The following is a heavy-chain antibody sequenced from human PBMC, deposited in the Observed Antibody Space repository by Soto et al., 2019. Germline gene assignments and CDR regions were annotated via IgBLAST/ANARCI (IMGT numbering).Heavy chain of an antibody. CDR1: GDTLTSYA. D-gene: IGHD3-10*01. V-gene: IGHV1-3*01. CDR3: ARGITMVRGVINDAFDI. J-gene: IGHJ3*02. CDR2: INAGNGNT. Sequence: GASVKVSCKASGDTLTSYAMHWVRQAPGQRLEWMGWINAGNGNTKYSQKFQGRVTITRDTSASTAYMELSSLRSEDTAVYYCARGITMVRGVINDAFDIWGQGTMVTVSS.